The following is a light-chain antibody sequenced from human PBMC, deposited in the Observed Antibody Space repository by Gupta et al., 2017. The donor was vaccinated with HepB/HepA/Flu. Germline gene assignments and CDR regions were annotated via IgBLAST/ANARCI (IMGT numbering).Light chain of an antibody. CDR3: SSDASSSPFV. Sequence: QSALTQPASVSGSPGQSITISFTGTSSDVGSYNLVYWYQQHPGKAPKLMIYEVSNRPAGLASRFSGSKAGNTASLTISGPQEEDDADYYGSSDASSSPFVFGTGTKVTVL. J-gene: IGLJ1*01. CDR1: SSDVGSYNL. V-gene: IGLV2-23*02. CDR2: EVS.